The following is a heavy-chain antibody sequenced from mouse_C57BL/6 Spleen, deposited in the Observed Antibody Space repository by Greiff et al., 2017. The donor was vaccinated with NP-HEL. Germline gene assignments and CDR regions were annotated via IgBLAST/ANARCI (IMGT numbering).Heavy chain of an antibody. V-gene: IGHV1-64*01. D-gene: IGHD1-1*01. CDR2: IHPNSGST. CDR3: AREASYYYGYFDY. Sequence: QVQLKQPGAELVKPGASVKLSCKASGYTFTSYWMHWVKQRPGQGLEWIGMIHPNSGSTNYNEKFKSKATLTVDKSSSTAYMQRSSLTSEDSAVYYCAREASYYYGYFDYWGQGTTLTVSS. CDR1: GYTFTSYW. J-gene: IGHJ2*01.